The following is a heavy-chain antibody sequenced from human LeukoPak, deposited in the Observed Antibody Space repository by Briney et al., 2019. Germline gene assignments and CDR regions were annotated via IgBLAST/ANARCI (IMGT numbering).Heavy chain of an antibody. CDR3: ARQNTPHGNFDY. CDR2: IGVAANT. D-gene: IGHD1-26*01. J-gene: IGHJ4*02. CDR1: GFTFSSYG. Sequence: GRSLRLSCAASGFTFSSYGMHWVRQATGKGLEWVSAIGVAANTFYSGSVKGRFTISRENAKNSLYLLMSSLRAEDTAVYYCARQNTPHGNFDYWGQGTLVTVSS. V-gene: IGHV3-13*01.